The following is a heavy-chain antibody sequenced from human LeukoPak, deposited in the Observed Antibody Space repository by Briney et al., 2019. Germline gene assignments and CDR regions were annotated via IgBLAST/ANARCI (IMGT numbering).Heavy chain of an antibody. V-gene: IGHV1-2*02. Sequence: GASVKVPCKASGYTFTGYYMHWVRQAPGQGLEWMGWINPNSGGTNYAQKFQGRVTMTRDTSISTAYMELSRLRSDDTAVYYCARVPGVADSYDPWGQGTLVTVSS. J-gene: IGHJ5*02. CDR1: GYTFTGYY. D-gene: IGHD6-19*01. CDR2: INPNSGGT. CDR3: ARVPGVADSYDP.